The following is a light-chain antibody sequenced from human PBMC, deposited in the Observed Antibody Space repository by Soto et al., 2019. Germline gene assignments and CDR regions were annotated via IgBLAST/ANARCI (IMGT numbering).Light chain of an antibody. CDR3: QQYNNYSGT. Sequence: DIQLTQSPSTLSASIGDRVTITCRASHSISRWLAWDQQKPGKATNVLIYKASNLENGVPSRFSGSGSGTEFTLTISSLQPADSATDYYQQYNNYSGTFGQGTKVEI. V-gene: IGKV1-5*03. CDR1: HSISRW. J-gene: IGKJ1*01. CDR2: KAS.